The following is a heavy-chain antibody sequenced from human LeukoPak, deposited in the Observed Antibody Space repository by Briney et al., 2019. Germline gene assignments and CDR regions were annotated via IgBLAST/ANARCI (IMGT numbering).Heavy chain of an antibody. D-gene: IGHD2-2*01. CDR1: GFTFSSYD. V-gene: IGHV3-13*01. CDR3: ARDQPLAVASWGYFYYYMDV. CDR2: IGTAGDT. J-gene: IGHJ6*03. Sequence: GGSLRLSCAASGFTFSSYDMHWVRQATGKGLEWVSAIGTAGDTYYPGSVKGRFTISRDNAKNSLFLQMNSLRVEDTAVYFCARDQPLAVASWGYFYYYMDVWGKGTTVTVSS.